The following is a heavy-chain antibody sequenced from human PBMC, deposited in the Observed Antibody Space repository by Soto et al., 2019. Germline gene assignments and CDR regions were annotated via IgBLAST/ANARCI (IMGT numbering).Heavy chain of an antibody. CDR3: ARVRGTYYYDSSGYYYHDY. V-gene: IGHV4-4*02. Sequence: SETLSLTCAVSGGSISSSNWWSWVRQPPGKGLEWIGEIYHSGSTNYNPSLKSRVTISVDKSKNQFSLKLSSVTAADTAVYYCARVRGTYYYDSSGYYYHDYWGQGTLVTVSS. CDR2: IYHSGST. CDR1: GGSISSSNW. D-gene: IGHD3-22*01. J-gene: IGHJ4*02.